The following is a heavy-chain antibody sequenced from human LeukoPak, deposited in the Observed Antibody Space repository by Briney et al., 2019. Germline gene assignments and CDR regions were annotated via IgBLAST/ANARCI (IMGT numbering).Heavy chain of an antibody. D-gene: IGHD1-14*01. J-gene: IGHJ4*02. CDR3: AKDESRYNDPYYFDY. CDR2: ISYDGSNK. V-gene: IGHV3-30*18. CDR1: GFIFSSYG. Sequence: GGSLRLSCAASGFIFSSYGMHWVRQAPGKGLEWVAVISYDGSNKYYADSVKGRFTISRDNSKNTLYLQMNSLRAEDTAVYYCAKDESRYNDPYYFDYWGQGTLVTVSS.